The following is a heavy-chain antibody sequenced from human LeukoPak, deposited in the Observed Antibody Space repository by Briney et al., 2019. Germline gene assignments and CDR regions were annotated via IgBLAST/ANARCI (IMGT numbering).Heavy chain of an antibody. Sequence: PGGSLRLSCVASGFTISEYTINWVRQAPGKGLEWVSSISISSSHIYYTGSLRGRFTISRDNAKDSLYLQMNSLRAEDTAVYYCARSYNHHFYGMDVWGQGTTVTVAS. J-gene: IGHJ6*02. D-gene: IGHD1-14*01. CDR2: ISISSSHI. V-gene: IGHV3-21*01. CDR1: GFTISEYT. CDR3: ARSYNHHFYGMDV.